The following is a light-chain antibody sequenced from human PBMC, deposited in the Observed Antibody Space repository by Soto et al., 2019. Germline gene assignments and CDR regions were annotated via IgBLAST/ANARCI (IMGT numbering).Light chain of an antibody. CDR2: KAS. Sequence: DIQMTQSPSSLSASVGDRVSINCRASQSISAWLAWYQQKPEKAPRLLIYKASTLEIGVPSRFSGSGSGTEFTLTISSLQPDDSATYYCQHYSLYSPWTFGQGTKVDI. CDR1: QSISAW. CDR3: QHYSLYSPWT. J-gene: IGKJ1*01. V-gene: IGKV1-5*03.